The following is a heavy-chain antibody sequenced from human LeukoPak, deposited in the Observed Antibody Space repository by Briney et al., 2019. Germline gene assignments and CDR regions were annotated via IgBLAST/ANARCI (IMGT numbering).Heavy chain of an antibody. J-gene: IGHJ4*02. Sequence: PGGSLRLSCAASGFAFSSYSMNWIRQAPGKGLEWVAVISYDGSNKYYADSVKGRFTISRDNAKNSLYLQMNSLRAEDTAVYYCARDVGAARPSTHHGGYYFDYWGQGTLVTVSS. D-gene: IGHD6-6*01. CDR1: GFAFSSYS. V-gene: IGHV3-30*03. CDR2: ISYDGSNK. CDR3: ARDVGAARPSTHHGGYYFDY.